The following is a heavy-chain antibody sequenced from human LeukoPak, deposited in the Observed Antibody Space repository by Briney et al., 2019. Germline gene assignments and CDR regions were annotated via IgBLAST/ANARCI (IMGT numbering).Heavy chain of an antibody. CDR3: ARDGVGATIYFDY. CDR1: GFTFSSYS. Sequence: PGGSLRLSCAASGFTFSSYSMNWVCQAPGKGLEWVSSISSSSSYIYYADSVKGRFTISRDNAKNSLYLQMNSLRAEDTAVYYCARDGVGATIYFDYWGQGTLVTVSS. J-gene: IGHJ4*02. V-gene: IGHV3-21*01. CDR2: ISSSSSYI. D-gene: IGHD1-26*01.